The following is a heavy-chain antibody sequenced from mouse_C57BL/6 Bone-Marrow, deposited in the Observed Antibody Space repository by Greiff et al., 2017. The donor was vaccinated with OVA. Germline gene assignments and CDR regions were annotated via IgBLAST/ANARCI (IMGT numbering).Heavy chain of an antibody. J-gene: IGHJ2*01. Sequence: QVQLQQSGPELVKPGASVKISCKASGYAFSSSWMNWVKQRPGKGLEWIGRIYPGAGDTNYNGKFTGKATLTADKSSSTAYMQLSSQTSEDSAVYFCARHEDGYYASYFDYWGQGTTLTVSS. D-gene: IGHD2-3*01. CDR2: IYPGAGDT. CDR1: GYAFSSSW. V-gene: IGHV1-82*01. CDR3: ARHEDGYYASYFDY.